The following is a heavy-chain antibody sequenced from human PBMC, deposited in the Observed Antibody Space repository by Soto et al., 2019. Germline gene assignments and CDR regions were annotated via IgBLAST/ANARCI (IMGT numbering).Heavy chain of an antibody. CDR3: ARPYCSSTSCYTNNWFDP. D-gene: IGHD2-2*02. Sequence: GESLKISCKGSGYSFTSYWISWVRQMPGKGLEWMGRIDPSDSYTNYSPSFQGHVTISADKSIRTAYLQWSSLKASDTAMYYCARPYCSSTSCYTNNWFDPWGQGTLVTVSS. CDR1: GYSFTSYW. J-gene: IGHJ5*02. CDR2: IDPSDSYT. V-gene: IGHV5-10-1*01.